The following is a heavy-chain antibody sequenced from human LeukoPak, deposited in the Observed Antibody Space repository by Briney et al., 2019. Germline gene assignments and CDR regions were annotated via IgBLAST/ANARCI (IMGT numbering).Heavy chain of an antibody. V-gene: IGHV5-51*01. D-gene: IGHD4-17*01. CDR1: GYSFTNYW. CDR3: ARLRTTRGPVTVTPSYPDSPNWFDP. CDR2: IYYDDSET. Sequence: GESLKISCKGGGYSFTNYWIVWVRQMPGKGLEWMGVIYYDDSETQYSPSFQGQVTISADRSISTAYLQWSSLKASDTAIYYCARLRTTRGPVTVTPSYPDSPNWFDPWGQGTLVTVSS. J-gene: IGHJ5*02.